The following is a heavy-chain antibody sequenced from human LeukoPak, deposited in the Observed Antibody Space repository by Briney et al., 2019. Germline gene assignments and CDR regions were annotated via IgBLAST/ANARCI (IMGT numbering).Heavy chain of an antibody. V-gene: IGHV3-30-3*01. CDR2: ISYDGSNK. CDR1: GFTFSSYA. Sequence: GGSLRLSCAASGFTFSSYAMHWVRQAPGKGLEWVAVISYDGSNKYYADSVKGRFTIPRDNSKNTLYLQMNSLRTEDTAVYYCARDRDSSGYYFDYWGQGTLVTVSS. D-gene: IGHD6-25*01. J-gene: IGHJ4*02. CDR3: ARDRDSSGYYFDY.